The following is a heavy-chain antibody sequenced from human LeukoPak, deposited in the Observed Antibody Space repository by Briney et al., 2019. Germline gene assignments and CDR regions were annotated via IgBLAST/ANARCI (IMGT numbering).Heavy chain of an antibody. CDR2: IYYSGST. CDR3: ARGPTKNYFDY. CDR1: GGSFNSYY. Sequence: SESLSLTCTVSGGSFNSYYWSWIRQPPGKGLEWIGYIYYSGSTNYNPSLKSRVTISIDMSKNQFSLKLRSVTAADTAVYYCARGPTKNYFDYWGQGTLVTVSS. J-gene: IGHJ4*02. V-gene: IGHV4-59*01.